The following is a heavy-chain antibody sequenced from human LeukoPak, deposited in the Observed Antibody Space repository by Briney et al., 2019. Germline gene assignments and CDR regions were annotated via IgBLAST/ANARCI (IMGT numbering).Heavy chain of an antibody. CDR1: TLTLNNYW. CDR2: ISYDGTNK. V-gene: IGHV3-30*18. J-gene: IGHJ4*02. Sequence: GGSLRLSCTASTLTLNNYWMSWVRQAPGKGLEWVAVISYDGTNKYYADSVKGRFTISRDNSKSTLYLQMNSLRAEDTAVYYCAKENDFVYWGQGTLVTVSS. D-gene: IGHD3-3*01. CDR3: AKENDFVY.